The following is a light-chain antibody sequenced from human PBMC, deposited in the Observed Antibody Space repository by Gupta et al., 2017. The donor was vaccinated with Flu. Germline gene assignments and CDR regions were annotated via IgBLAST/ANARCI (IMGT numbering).Light chain of an antibody. V-gene: IGLV3-1*01. CDR2: EDH. Sequence: SYELTQAPSVSVSPGQTATITCSGDKLGDKFACWYQQKPGQAPVLVIYEDHKRPSGIPERFSGSTSGNTATLTISGTQAMDEADYYCQAWASSTVVFGGGTKLTVL. CDR1: KLGDKF. J-gene: IGLJ3*02. CDR3: QAWASSTVV.